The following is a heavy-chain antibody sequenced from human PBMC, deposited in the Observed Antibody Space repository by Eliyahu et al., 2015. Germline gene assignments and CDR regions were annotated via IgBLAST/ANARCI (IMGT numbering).Heavy chain of an antibody. J-gene: IGHJ5*02. V-gene: IGHV3-7*03. CDR1: GFTFSSYW. CDR2: IKQDGSEK. D-gene: IGHD6-19*01. CDR3: ARDTLVAGTPWFDP. Sequence: EVQLVESGGGLVQPGGSLRLSCAASGFTFSSYWMSWVRQAPGKGVEWVXNIKQDGSEKYYVDSVKGRFTISRDNAKNSLYLQMNSLRAEDTAVYYCARDTLVAGTPWFDPWGQGTLVTVSS.